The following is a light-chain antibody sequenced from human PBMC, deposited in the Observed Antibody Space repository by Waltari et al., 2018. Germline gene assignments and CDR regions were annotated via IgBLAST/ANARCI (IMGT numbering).Light chain of an antibody. CDR2: WAS. V-gene: IGKV4-1*01. J-gene: IGKJ4*02. CDR1: QRVLYNANNKNY. Sequence: DIVVTQSPDSLAVSLGERATIDCKSSQRVLYNANNKNYLAWFQQKPGQPPKLLIYWASTRESGVPDRFTGSGSGTDFTLTISSLQAEDVAVYYCQSYDSSLSGWVFGGGTK. CDR3: QSYDSSLSGWV.